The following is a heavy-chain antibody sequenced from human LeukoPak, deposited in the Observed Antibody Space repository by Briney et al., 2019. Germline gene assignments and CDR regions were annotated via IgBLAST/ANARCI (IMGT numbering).Heavy chain of an antibody. CDR2: TKPDGSAE. V-gene: IGHV3-7*01. CDR1: GFNFRNYW. D-gene: IGHD2-15*01. J-gene: IGHJ4*02. Sequence: GGSLRLSCAASGFNFRNYWMGWVRQAPGKGLEWVANTKPDGSAEYYADSVRGRFTASRDNANNLLYLQMNRLRAEDTAVYYCARDGGLHMNFDYWGQGTLLTVSS. CDR3: ARDGGLHMNFDY.